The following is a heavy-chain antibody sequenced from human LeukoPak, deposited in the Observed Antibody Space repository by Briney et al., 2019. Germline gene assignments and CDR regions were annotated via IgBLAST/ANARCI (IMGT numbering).Heavy chain of an antibody. CDR1: GGTFSSYS. CDR3: ARANHDIFTGYVNYYHYYYMDV. J-gene: IGHJ6*03. CDR2: IIPIFDTP. D-gene: IGHD3-9*01. Sequence: SVKVSCKASGGTFSSYSITWVRQAPGQGLEWMGGIIPIFDTPNYAQQFQGRVTITADESTSTAYMDLSSLRSEDAAVYYCARANHDIFTGYVNYYHYYYMDVWGKGTMVTVSS. V-gene: IGHV1-69*13.